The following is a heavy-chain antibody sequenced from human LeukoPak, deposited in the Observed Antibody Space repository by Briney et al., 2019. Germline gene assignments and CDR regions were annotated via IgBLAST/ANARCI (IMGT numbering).Heavy chain of an antibody. Sequence: PGGSLRLSCAASGFTFTTYWMSWVRQPPGKGLEWVANIKQDGTEKYYVDSVKGRFTISRDNSKNTLYLQMNSLRAEDTAVYYCARDSGIEMATIIGLDYWGQGTLVTVSS. V-gene: IGHV3-7*01. CDR2: IKQDGTEK. CDR3: ARDSGIEMATIIGLDY. D-gene: IGHD5-24*01. J-gene: IGHJ4*02. CDR1: GFTFTTYW.